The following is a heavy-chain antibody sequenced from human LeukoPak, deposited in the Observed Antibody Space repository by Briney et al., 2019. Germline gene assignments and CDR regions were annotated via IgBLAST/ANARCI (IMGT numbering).Heavy chain of an antibody. CDR1: GFTFNNYW. V-gene: IGHV3-30*03. D-gene: IGHD6-13*01. Sequence: GGSLRLSCTASGFTFNNYWMHWVRQAPGKGLEWVAIISYDGSNIYYADSVKGRFTISRDNSKNTLYLQMSSLRADDTAVYYCATDGGIAEAAAAYYFDYWGQGILVAVSS. CDR2: ISYDGSNI. CDR3: ATDGGIAEAAAAYYFDY. J-gene: IGHJ4*02.